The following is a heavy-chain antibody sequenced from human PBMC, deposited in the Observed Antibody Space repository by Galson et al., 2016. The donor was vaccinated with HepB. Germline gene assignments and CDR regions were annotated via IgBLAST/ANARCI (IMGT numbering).Heavy chain of an antibody. J-gene: IGHJ6*02. CDR3: ARRFAIFGVDYGLDV. D-gene: IGHD3-3*01. Sequence: SVKVSCKASGYTFTGYYMHWVRQAPGQGLEWMGWINPDRGGTNYAQKFQGRATMTRDTSINTAYMELSGLRSDDTAVYYCARRFAIFGVDYGLDVWGQGTTVTVSS. CDR1: GYTFTGYY. V-gene: IGHV1-2*02. CDR2: INPDRGGT.